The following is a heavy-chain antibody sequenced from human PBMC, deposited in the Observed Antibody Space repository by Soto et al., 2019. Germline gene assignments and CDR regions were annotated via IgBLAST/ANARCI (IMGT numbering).Heavy chain of an antibody. J-gene: IGHJ5*02. Sequence: SRPTLVNPTQSLTLTCTFSGFSLSTSGVGVGWIRQPPGKALEWLALIYWNDDKRYSPSLKSRLTITKDTSKNQVVLTMTNMDPVDTATYYCVLAIAPAGTRSSDPWCPALLLTV. CDR3: VLAIAPAGTRSSDP. CDR2: IYWNDDK. D-gene: IGHD6-13*01. V-gene: IGHV2-5*01. CDR1: GFSLSTSGVG.